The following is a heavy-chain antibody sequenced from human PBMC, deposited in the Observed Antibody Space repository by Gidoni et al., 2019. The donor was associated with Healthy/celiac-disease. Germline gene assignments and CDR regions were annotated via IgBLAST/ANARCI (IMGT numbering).Heavy chain of an antibody. CDR2: IYYSGST. CDR1: GCSISSSSYY. CDR3: ARLGNSDVIFY. V-gene: IGHV4-39*01. J-gene: IGHJ4*02. Sequence: QLQLQESGPGLVKPSETLSLTCTVSGCSISSSSYYWGWIRQPPGKGLEWIGSIYYSGSTYYNPSLKSRVTISVDTSKNQFSLKLSSVTAADTAVYYCARLGNSDVIFYWGQGTLVTVSS. D-gene: IGHD4-4*01.